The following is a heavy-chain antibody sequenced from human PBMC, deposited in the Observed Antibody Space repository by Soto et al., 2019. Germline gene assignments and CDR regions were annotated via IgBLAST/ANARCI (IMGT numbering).Heavy chain of an antibody. CDR2: ISSSGNYM. Sequence: EVQLVESGGGLVKPGGSLRLSCAASGFTFSNYGMNWVRQAPGKGLEWVSSISSSGNYMYYADSVKGRFTISRDNAKNGLYLQMNRRRAEDTVVYYSARDWSSASCYVGHFDYWGQGTLVAVSS. CDR3: ARDWSSASCYVGHFDY. J-gene: IGHJ4*02. D-gene: IGHD2-2*01. CDR1: GFTFSNYG. V-gene: IGHV3-21*01.